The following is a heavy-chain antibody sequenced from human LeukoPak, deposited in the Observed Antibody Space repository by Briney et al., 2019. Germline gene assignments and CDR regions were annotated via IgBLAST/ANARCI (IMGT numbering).Heavy chain of an antibody. CDR2: IVGSGGRT. J-gene: IGHJ4*02. D-gene: IGHD3-16*02. Sequence: GGSLSLSCAASGFTFSGYAMSWIRQAPGEGLEWGSDIVGSGGRTYCAPPVKGRFTLPRDNPKNTLYLKINSLRAQDTAVFYCATPESGSYRGYYFDYWGQGTLVTVSS. CDR1: GFTFSGYA. V-gene: IGHV3-23*01. CDR3: ATPESGSYRGYYFDY.